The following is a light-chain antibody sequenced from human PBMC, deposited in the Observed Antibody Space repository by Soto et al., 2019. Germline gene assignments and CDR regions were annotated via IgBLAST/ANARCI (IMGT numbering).Light chain of an antibody. CDR2: KAS. CDR3: QQYDIYWT. Sequence: DIQMTQSPSTLSASIGDRVTITCRASQSISTWLAWYQQKPGKAPKLLIYKASSLESGVPSRFSGGGSGTEFSLTISSLQPDDTATYYCQQYDIYWTFGQGTTVEI. J-gene: IGKJ1*01. CDR1: QSISTW. V-gene: IGKV1-5*03.